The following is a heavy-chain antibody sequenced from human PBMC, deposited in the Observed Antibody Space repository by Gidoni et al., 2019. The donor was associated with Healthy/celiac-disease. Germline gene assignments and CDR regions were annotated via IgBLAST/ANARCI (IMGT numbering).Heavy chain of an antibody. V-gene: IGHV3-30*04. CDR1: GFIFSRYA. CDR3: AREGRAGYCSGGSCYALDY. Sequence: QVQLVESGGGVVQPGRSLRLSCAASGFIFSRYAMHWVRQAPGKGLEWVAVISYDGSNKHYADSVKGRFTISRDNSKNTLYVQMNSRRTEDTAVYYCAREGRAGYCSGGSCYALDYWGQGTLVTVSS. CDR2: ISYDGSNK. D-gene: IGHD2-15*01. J-gene: IGHJ4*02.